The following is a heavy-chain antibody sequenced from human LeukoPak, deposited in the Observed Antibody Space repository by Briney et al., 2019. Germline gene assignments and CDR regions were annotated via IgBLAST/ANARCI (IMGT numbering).Heavy chain of an antibody. D-gene: IGHD2-2*01. J-gene: IGHJ5*02. CDR2: INSSSSYI. Sequence: KPGGSLRLSCAASGFTFSSYSMNWVRQAPGKGLEWVSSINSSSSYIYYADSVKGRFTISRDNAKNSLYLQMNSLRAEDTAVYYCARDQGGVVVPAAITLDWFDPWGQGTLVTVSS. V-gene: IGHV3-21*01. CDR3: ARDQGGVVVPAAITLDWFDP. CDR1: GFTFSSYS.